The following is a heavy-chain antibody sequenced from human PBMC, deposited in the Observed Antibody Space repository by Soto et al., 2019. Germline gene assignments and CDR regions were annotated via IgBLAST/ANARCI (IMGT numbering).Heavy chain of an antibody. CDR2: IIPILGIA. CDR1: GGTFSSYT. D-gene: IGHD3-10*01. CDR3: ARRGPHHYYYYMDV. J-gene: IGHJ6*03. V-gene: IGHV1-69*02. Sequence: QVQLVQSGAEVKKPGSSVKVSCKASGGTFSSYTISWVRQAPGQGLEWMGRIIPILGIANYAQKFQGRVTITEDKSTSTAYMELSSLRSEDTAVYYCARRGPHHYYYYMDVWGKGTTVTVSS.